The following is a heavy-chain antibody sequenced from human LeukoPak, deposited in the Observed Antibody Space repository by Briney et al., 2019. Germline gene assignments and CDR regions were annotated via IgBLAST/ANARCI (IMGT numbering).Heavy chain of an antibody. CDR3: ARQGGLGTPASGSLEAFDY. CDR1: GGSITTYY. CDR2: FYVSGSI. D-gene: IGHD4-23*01. V-gene: IGHV4-4*07. Sequence: SETLSLTCTVSGGSITTYYWSWLRQPAGKGLEWIGRFYVSGSIDYNPSPKSRITISLDKSKNQFSLNLASVTAADTAVYYCARQGGLGTPASGSLEAFDYWGQGTLVTVST. J-gene: IGHJ4*02.